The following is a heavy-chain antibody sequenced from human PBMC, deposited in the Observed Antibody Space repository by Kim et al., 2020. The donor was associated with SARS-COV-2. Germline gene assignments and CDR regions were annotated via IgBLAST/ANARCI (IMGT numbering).Heavy chain of an antibody. CDR3: ATARHGGNQFDY. D-gene: IGHD1-26*01. Sequence: GGSLRLSCVASGLTLSTYWIQWVRQAPGKGLVWVSRINSDGSIITNADSVKGRFTISRDNAKNTVYLQMSSLRTEDTAVYYCATARHGGNQFDYWGQGTLVTVSS. CDR2: INSDGSII. CDR1: GLTLSTYW. J-gene: IGHJ4*02. V-gene: IGHV3-74*03.